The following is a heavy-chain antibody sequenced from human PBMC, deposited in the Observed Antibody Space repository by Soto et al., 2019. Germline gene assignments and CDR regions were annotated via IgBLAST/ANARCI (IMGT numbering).Heavy chain of an antibody. CDR2: IYYSGST. J-gene: IGHJ6*03. CDR3: ARPPWGTYYYYYMDV. Sequence: SETLSLTCTVSGGSISNSSYYWGWLRQPPGKRLEWIGSIYYSGSTYYNPSLKSRVTISVDTSKNQFSLRLSSVTAADTAVYHCARPPWGTYYYYYMDVWGKGTTVTVSS. V-gene: IGHV4-39*01. CDR1: GGSISNSSYY. D-gene: IGHD3-16*01.